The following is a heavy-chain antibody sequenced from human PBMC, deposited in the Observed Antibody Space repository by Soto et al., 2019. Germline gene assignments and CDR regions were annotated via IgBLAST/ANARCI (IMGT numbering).Heavy chain of an antibody. CDR2: ISYDGSNK. J-gene: IGHJ4*02. CDR3: ARVSSGSWSQRSYYFDY. V-gene: IGHV3-30-3*01. Sequence: PGGSLRLSCAASGFTFSSYAMHWVRQAPGKGLEWVAVISYDGSNKYYADSVKGRFTISRDNSKNTLYLQMNSLRAEDTAVYYCARVSSGSWSQRSYYFDYWGQGTLVTVSS. CDR1: GFTFSSYA. D-gene: IGHD6-13*01.